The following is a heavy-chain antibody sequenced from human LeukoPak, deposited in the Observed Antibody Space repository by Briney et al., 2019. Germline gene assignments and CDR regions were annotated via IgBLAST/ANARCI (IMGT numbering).Heavy chain of an antibody. J-gene: IGHJ4*02. Sequence: GGSLRLSCAGSGFTFSSYAMSWVRQAPGKGLEWVSAISGSGGSTYYADSVKGRFTISRDNSKNTPYLQMNSLRAEDTAVYYCARDGGYHSSGPFDYWGQGTLVTVSS. D-gene: IGHD3-22*01. CDR1: GFTFSSYA. CDR2: ISGSGGST. V-gene: IGHV3-23*01. CDR3: ARDGGYHSSGPFDY.